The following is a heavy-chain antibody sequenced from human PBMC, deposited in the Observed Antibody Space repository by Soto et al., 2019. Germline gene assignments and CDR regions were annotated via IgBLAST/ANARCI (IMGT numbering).Heavy chain of an antibody. J-gene: IGHJ4*02. Sequence: EVQLLESGGGLVQPGGSLRLSCAASGFTFSSYTMNWVRQAPGKGLEWVSSISGSGGSTYYADSVKGRFTISRDNSKNILYLQMGSLRAEDTGVYYCAKERAVAVWGQGTLVTVSS. V-gene: IGHV3-23*01. CDR1: GFTFSSYT. CDR3: AKERAVAV. D-gene: IGHD6-19*01. CDR2: ISGSGGST.